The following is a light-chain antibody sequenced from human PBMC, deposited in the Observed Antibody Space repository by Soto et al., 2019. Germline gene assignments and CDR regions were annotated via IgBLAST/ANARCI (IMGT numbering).Light chain of an antibody. Sequence: DIVLTQSPGTLSLSPGERASLSCRASQSLSGYLAWYQQRPGQAPRLLIYTTSNRATDIPDRFSGSASGTDFTLTISRLEPEDFAVYYCQQYGSSPWTFGQGTKVEIK. CDR2: TTS. J-gene: IGKJ1*01. CDR3: QQYGSSPWT. CDR1: QSLSGY. V-gene: IGKV3-20*01.